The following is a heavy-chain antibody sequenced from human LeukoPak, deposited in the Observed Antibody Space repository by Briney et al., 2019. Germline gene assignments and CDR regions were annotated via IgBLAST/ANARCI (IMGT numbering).Heavy chain of an antibody. CDR1: GFTFGSYW. D-gene: IGHD3-10*01. Sequence: GGSLRLSWAASGFTFGSYWMSWVRQAPGKGLEWVANIKQDGSEKYYVDSVKGRFTISRDNAKNSLYLQMNSLRAEDTAVYYCARSLWFGESYYWGQGTLVTVSS. J-gene: IGHJ4*02. CDR3: ARSLWFGESYY. CDR2: IKQDGSEK. V-gene: IGHV3-7*04.